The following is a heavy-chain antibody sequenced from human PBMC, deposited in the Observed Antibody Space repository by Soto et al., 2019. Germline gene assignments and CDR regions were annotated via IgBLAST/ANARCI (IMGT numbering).Heavy chain of an antibody. Sequence: QVQLVQSGGEVKRPWASVKVSCKTSGYTFSNYGITWVRQAPGQPLEWLGWISLYSDGTNYAQKFQGRVSMTTDTSTTTAYMELRSLSSDDTAVYYCARVVPGAEAWFGPWGQGTLVTVSS. V-gene: IGHV1-18*01. CDR2: ISLYSDGT. J-gene: IGHJ5*02. CDR1: GYTFSNYG. D-gene: IGHD2-2*01. CDR3: ARVVPGAEAWFGP.